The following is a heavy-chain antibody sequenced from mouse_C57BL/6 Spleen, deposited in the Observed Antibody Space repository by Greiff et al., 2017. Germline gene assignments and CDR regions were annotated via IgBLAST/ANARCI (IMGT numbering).Heavy chain of an antibody. CDR1: GYTFTSYW. D-gene: IGHD3-2*02. V-gene: IGHV1-61*01. CDR3: ARRDSSGYVAWFAY. Sequence: QVQLQQPGAELVRPGSSVKLSCKASGYTFTSYWMDWVKQRPGQGLEWIGNIYPSDSETHYNQKFKGKATLTVDKSSSTAYMQLSSLTSEDSAVYYCARRDSSGYVAWFAYWGQATLVTVSA. CDR2: IYPSDSET. J-gene: IGHJ3*01.